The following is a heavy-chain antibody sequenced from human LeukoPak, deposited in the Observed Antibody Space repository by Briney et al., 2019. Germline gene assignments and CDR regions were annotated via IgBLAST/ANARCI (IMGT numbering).Heavy chain of an antibody. CDR1: GFTLSSDW. J-gene: IGHJ4*02. D-gene: IGHD3-10*01. V-gene: IGHV3-7*01. Sequence: GGSLRLSCAASGFTLSSDWMSWVRQAPGKGLEWVDTKKQNGREKSYVDSVKGRFTISRDNAKTPLYLQMNSLRAEDTAVYYCARGLAAFRDYYGSGSLDYWGQGALVTVSS. CDR3: ARGLAAFRDYYGSGSLDY. CDR2: KKQNGREK.